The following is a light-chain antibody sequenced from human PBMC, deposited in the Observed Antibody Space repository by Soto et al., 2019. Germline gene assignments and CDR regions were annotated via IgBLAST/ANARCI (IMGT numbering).Light chain of an antibody. Sequence: QSALTQPASVSGSPGQSITISCTGTSSDVGGYNYVSWYQQHPGKAPKLMIYEVRNRPSGVSIRFSGSKSGNTASLTISGLQAEDEADYYCTSYTSSSTVVFGGGTKVTVL. V-gene: IGLV2-14*01. CDR3: TSYTSSSTVV. CDR2: EVR. J-gene: IGLJ2*01. CDR1: SSDVGGYNY.